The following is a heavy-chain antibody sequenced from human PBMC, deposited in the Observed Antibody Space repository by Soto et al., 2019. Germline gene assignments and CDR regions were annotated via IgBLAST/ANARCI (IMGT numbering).Heavy chain of an antibody. CDR1: GYTFTSYD. CDR3: ARTTYFGMDV. Sequence: QVQLVQSGAEMKKPGASVKVSCKPSGYTFTSYDINWVRQSPGQGLEWMGWMIPNNGNAGYAQKFQGRVTMTRNTSINTAYMELSNLRSEDTAVYYCARTTYFGMDVWGQGTTVTVSS. D-gene: IGHD1-1*01. J-gene: IGHJ6*02. V-gene: IGHV1-8*01. CDR2: MIPNNGNA.